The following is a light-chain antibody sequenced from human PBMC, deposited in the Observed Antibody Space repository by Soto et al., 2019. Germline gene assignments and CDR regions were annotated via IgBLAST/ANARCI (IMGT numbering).Light chain of an antibody. CDR2: GAS. J-gene: IGKJ5*01. CDR1: QSISSF. CDR3: QQGYSTPIT. V-gene: IGKV1-39*01. Sequence: DIQMTQSPSSLSASVGDRVTITCRASQSISSFLNWHQRKPGKAPKVLIYGASSLQSGVPSRFSGSGSGTDFTLTISSRQPEDFATYYCQQGYSTPITFGQGTRLDIK.